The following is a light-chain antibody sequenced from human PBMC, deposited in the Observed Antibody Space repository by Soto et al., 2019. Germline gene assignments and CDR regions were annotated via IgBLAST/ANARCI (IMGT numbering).Light chain of an antibody. J-gene: IGLJ2*01. CDR1: SSDVGGYNY. CDR2: EVS. V-gene: IGLV2-14*01. Sequence: QSALTQPASVSGSHGQSITISCTGTSSDVGGYNYVSWYQQHPGKAPKLMIYEVSNRPSGVSSRFSGSKSGNTASLTISGLQAEDEADYYCSSYTTSSTLVVFGGGTNLTVL. CDR3: SSYTTSSTLVV.